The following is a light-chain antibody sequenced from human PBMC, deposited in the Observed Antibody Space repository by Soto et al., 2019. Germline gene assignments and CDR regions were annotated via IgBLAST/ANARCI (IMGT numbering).Light chain of an antibody. Sequence: EIVMTQSPATLSVSPGERAALSCRASQSVNSDLAWYQHKPGQAPRLLIYYASTRATGIPTRFTGSGSGTEFTLTISSLQSEDFAVYFCQQYNNWPFTFGPGTKVDIK. CDR3: QQYNNWPFT. V-gene: IGKV3-15*01. CDR2: YAS. CDR1: QSVNSD. J-gene: IGKJ3*01.